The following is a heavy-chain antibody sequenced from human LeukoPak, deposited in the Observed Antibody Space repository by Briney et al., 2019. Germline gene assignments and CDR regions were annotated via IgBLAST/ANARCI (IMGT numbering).Heavy chain of an antibody. J-gene: IGHJ6*02. CDR1: GGTFSSYA. V-gene: IGHV1-69*04. CDR2: IIPILGIA. CDR3: AGGGTNGMDV. D-gene: IGHD3-10*01. Sequence: ASVKVSCKASGGTFSSYAISWVRQAPGQGLEWMGRIIPILGIAHYAQKFQGRVTITADKSTSTAYMELSSLRSEDTAVYYCAGGGTNGMDVWGQGTTVTVSS.